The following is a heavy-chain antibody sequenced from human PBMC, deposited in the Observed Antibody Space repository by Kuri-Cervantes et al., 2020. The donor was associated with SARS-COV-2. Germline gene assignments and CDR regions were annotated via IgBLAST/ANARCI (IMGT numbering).Heavy chain of an antibody. V-gene: IGHV3-33*08. CDR3: ARQSVVASDD. Sequence: GESLKISCAASGFTFSSYGMHWVRQAPGKGLEWVANIKQDGSEKYYADSVKGRFTISRDNSKNTLYLQMNSLRAEDTAVYYCARQSVVASDDWGQGTLVTVSS. CDR1: GFTFSSYG. D-gene: IGHD2-15*01. CDR2: IKQDGSEK. J-gene: IGHJ4*02.